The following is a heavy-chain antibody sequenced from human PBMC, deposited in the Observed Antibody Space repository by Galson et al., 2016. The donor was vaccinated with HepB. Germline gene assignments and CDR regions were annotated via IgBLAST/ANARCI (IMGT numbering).Heavy chain of an antibody. J-gene: IGHJ4*02. CDR2: VYYSGST. D-gene: IGHD2-2*03. Sequence: SETLSLTCTVSGGSINSSTYYCDWIRQAPGKGLEWIGSVYYSGSTYYNPSLKSRVTISVDTSRKQFSLKLSSVTAADTAVYYCARRSPGWMLDYWGQGTLVTVSS. CDR1: GGSINSSTYY. CDR3: ARRSPGWMLDY. V-gene: IGHV4-39*01.